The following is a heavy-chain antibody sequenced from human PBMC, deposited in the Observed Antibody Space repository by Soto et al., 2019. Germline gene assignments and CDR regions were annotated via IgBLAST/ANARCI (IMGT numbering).Heavy chain of an antibody. CDR2: ISGGGSNT. D-gene: IGHD4-4*01. J-gene: IGHJ4*02. CDR1: GFTFSSYV. CDR3: AKDSNKYSSSLRGRYFDY. Sequence: EVQLLDSGGGLVQPGGSLRLSCAASGFTFSSYVMSWVRQAPGKGLEWVSGISGGGSNTFYADSVKGRFTISRDNSKNTLLLQMNSLGAEDTAVYYCAKDSNKYSSSLRGRYFDYWGQGIGVTVSS. V-gene: IGHV3-23*01.